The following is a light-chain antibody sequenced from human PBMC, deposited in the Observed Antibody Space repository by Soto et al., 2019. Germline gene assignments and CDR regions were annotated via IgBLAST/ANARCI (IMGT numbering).Light chain of an antibody. V-gene: IGKV3D-20*02. CDR3: QKRGNWPH. J-gene: IGKJ5*01. Sequence: EIVLPQSPGTLSLSPGERATLSCRASQSVSSSYLAWYQQRPGQAPRLLIYEASSRATGVPARFIGSGSGTDFTLTISSLEPEDFAIYYCQKRGNWPHFGQGTRLEIK. CDR2: EAS. CDR1: QSVSSSY.